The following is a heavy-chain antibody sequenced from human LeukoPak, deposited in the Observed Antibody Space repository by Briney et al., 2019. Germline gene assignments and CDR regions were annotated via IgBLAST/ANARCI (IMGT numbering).Heavy chain of an antibody. J-gene: IGHJ3*02. V-gene: IGHV1-69*13. CDR2: IIPIFGTA. Sequence: SVKASCKASGGTFSSYAISWVRQAPGQGLEWMGGIIPIFGTANYAQKFQGRVTITADESTSTAYMELSSLRSEDTAVYYCARGGVEYSSSSRAFDIWGQGTMVTVSS. CDR1: GGTFSSYA. D-gene: IGHD6-6*01. CDR3: ARGGVEYSSSSRAFDI.